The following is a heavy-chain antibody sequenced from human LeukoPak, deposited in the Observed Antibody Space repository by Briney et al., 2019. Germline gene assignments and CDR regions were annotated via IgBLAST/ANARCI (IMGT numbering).Heavy chain of an antibody. CDR1: GFTFDDYA. J-gene: IGHJ4*02. CDR2: ISWNSGSI. CDR3: AKASSEDLDY. Sequence: GGSLRLSCAASGFTFDDYAMHWVRQAPGKGLEWVSGISWNSGSIGYADSVKGRFTISRDNAKNSLYLQMNSLRAEDTALYYCAKASSEDLDYWGQGTLVTVSS. V-gene: IGHV3-9*01.